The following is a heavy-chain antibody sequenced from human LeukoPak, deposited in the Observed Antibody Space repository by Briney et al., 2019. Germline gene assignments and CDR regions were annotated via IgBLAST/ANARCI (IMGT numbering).Heavy chain of an antibody. J-gene: IGHJ5*02. CDR3: TNALITTFGVIIS. CDR1: GFTFSGSA. D-gene: IGHD3-3*01. Sequence: PGGSLRLSCAASGFTFSGSAMHWVRQASGKGLEWVGRIRSKANNYATIYAESVKGRFTISRDDSKNAAYLQMNSLKTEDTAVYYCTNALITTFGVIISWGQGTLVTVSS. CDR2: IRSKANNYAT. V-gene: IGHV3-73*01.